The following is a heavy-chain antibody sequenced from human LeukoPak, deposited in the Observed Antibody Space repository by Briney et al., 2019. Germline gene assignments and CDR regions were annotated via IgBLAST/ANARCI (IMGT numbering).Heavy chain of an antibody. CDR3: AREVQDGPGYDY. CDR1: GFTFSSYE. D-gene: IGHD3-10*01. CDR2: ISSSGSTI. V-gene: IGHV3-48*03. Sequence: GGSLRLSCAASGFTFSSYEMNWVRQAPGKGLEWVSYISSSGSTIYYADSVKGQFTISRDNAKNSLYLQMNSLRAEDTAVYYCAREVQDGPGYDYWGQGTLVTVSS. J-gene: IGHJ4*02.